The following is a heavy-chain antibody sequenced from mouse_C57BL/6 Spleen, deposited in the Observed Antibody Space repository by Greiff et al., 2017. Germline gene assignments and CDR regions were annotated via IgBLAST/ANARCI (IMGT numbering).Heavy chain of an antibody. CDR3: ARRDGNPPFDY. V-gene: IGHV1-19*01. D-gene: IGHD2-1*01. CDR2: INPYNGGT. Sequence: EVQLQQSGPVLVKPGASVKMSCKASGYTFTDYYMNWVKQSHGKSLEWIGVINPYNGGTSYNQKFKGKATLTVDKSSSTAYMELNSLTSEDSAVYYCARRDGNPPFDYWGQGTTLTVSS. CDR1: GYTFTDYY. J-gene: IGHJ2*01.